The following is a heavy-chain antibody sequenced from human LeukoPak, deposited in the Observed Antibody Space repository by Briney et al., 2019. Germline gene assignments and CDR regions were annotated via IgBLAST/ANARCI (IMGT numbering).Heavy chain of an antibody. CDR2: ISSSSSYI. Sequence: GGSLRLSCAASGFTFSSYSMNWVRQAPGKGLEWVSSISSSSSYIYYADSVKGRFTISRDNAKNSLYLQMNSLRAEDTAVYYCARALPGIAVAGTGFDYWGQGTLVTVSS. J-gene: IGHJ4*02. CDR1: GFTFSSYS. CDR3: ARALPGIAVAGTGFDY. D-gene: IGHD6-19*01. V-gene: IGHV3-21*01.